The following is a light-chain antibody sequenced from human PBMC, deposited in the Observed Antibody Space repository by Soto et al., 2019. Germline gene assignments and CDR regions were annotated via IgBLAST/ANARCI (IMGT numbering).Light chain of an antibody. V-gene: IGKV1-39*01. CDR1: QNISSF. CDR3: QQSYSTPIT. J-gene: IGKJ5*01. Sequence: DIQMTQSPSSLSASVGDRVTITCRASQNISSFLIWYQQKPGKAPKLLIYAASNLQSGVPSRFSGSGSGTDFTLTISSLQPEDFATYYCQQSYSTPITFGQGTRLEIK. CDR2: AAS.